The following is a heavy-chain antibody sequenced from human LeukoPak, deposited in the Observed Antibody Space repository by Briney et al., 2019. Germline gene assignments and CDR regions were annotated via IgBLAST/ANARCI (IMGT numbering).Heavy chain of an antibody. Sequence: GGSLRLSCAASGFTFSSYAMSWVRQAPGKGLEWVANIKQDGSEKYYVDSVKGRFTISRDNAKNSLYLQMNSLRAEDTAVYYCARTELTYYYFDYWGQGTLVTVSS. CDR1: GFTFSSYA. J-gene: IGHJ4*02. D-gene: IGHD1-7*01. CDR3: ARTELTYYYFDY. V-gene: IGHV3-7*01. CDR2: IKQDGSEK.